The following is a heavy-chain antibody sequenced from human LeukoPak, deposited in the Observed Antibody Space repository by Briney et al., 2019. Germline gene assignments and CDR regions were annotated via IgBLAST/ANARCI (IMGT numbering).Heavy chain of an antibody. J-gene: IGHJ6*02. CDR1: GFTVSSNY. V-gene: IGHV3-53*01. CDR3: ARDRRTQLESYYYYYGMDV. D-gene: IGHD1-1*01. Sequence: EGSLRLSCAASGFTVSSNYMSWVRQAPGKGLEWVSVIYSGGSTFYADSVRGRFTISRDNSKNTLYLQMNSLRAEDTAVYYCARDRRTQLESYYYYYGMDVWGQGTTVTVSS. CDR2: IYSGGST.